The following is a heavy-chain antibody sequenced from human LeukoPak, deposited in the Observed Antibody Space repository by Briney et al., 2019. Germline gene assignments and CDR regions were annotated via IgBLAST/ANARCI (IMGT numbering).Heavy chain of an antibody. V-gene: IGHV3-13*01. D-gene: IGHD5-12*01. CDR3: ARVLPGYDSPGDYYGMDV. CDR1: GFTFSSYD. J-gene: IGHJ6*01. Sequence: GGSLRLSCAASGFTFSSYDMHWVRQATGKGLEWVSAIGTAGDTYYPGSVKGRFTISRENAKNSLYLQMNSLRAEDTAVYYCARVLPGYDSPGDYYGMDVWGPRDHGHRLL. CDR2: IGTAGDT.